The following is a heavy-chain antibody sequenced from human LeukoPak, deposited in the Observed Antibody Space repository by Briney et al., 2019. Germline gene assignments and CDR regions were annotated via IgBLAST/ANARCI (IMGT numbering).Heavy chain of an antibody. Sequence: GESLKISCKGSGYSFTNYWIGWVRQMPGKGLEWMGIINPGDSDTRYSPSFQGQVTISVDKFISTAYLQWSSLKASDTAVYYCARDRFYHAFDIWGQGTMVTVSS. J-gene: IGHJ3*02. CDR3: ARDRFYHAFDI. V-gene: IGHV5-51*01. CDR2: INPGDSDT. CDR1: GYSFTNYW.